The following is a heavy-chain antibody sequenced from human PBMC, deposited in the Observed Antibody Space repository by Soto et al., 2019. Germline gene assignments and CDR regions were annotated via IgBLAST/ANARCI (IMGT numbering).Heavy chain of an antibody. V-gene: IGHV3-21*01. Sequence: ETLSLTCTVSGGSISSSSYYWGWIRQAPGKGLEWVSAIGVSHTHIYYADSVKGRFTISRDDAKNSLYLQMNSLRAEDTAVYYCATLGGYTFGTADFDYWGPGILVTVSS. CDR2: IGVSHTHI. J-gene: IGHJ4*02. CDR1: GGSISSSS. D-gene: IGHD5-18*01. CDR3: ATLGGYTFGTADFDY.